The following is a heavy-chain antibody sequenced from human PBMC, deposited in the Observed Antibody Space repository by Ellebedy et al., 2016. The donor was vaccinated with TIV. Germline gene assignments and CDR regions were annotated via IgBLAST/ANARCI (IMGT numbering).Heavy chain of an antibody. J-gene: IGHJ4*02. V-gene: IGHV4-59*01. CDR1: GGSFSSYY. CDR3: ARGAGSSGWYY. D-gene: IGHD6-19*01. Sequence: SETLSLTCAVYGGSFSSYYWSWIRQPPGKGLEWIGYIYYSGSTHYSTSLESRVTISVDTSKSQFSLKLSSVTAADTAVYYCARGAGSSGWYYWGQGTLVTVSS. CDR2: IYYSGST.